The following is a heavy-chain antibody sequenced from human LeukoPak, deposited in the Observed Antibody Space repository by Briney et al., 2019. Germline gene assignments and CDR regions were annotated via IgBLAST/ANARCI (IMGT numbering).Heavy chain of an antibody. CDR1: GYTFTGYY. CDR3: AALTGYYDFWSGYHFDY. Sequence: ASVKVSCKASGYTFTGYYMHWVRQAPGQGLEWMGWINPNSGGTNYAQKFQGRVTMTRDTSISTAYMELSRLRSDDTAVYYCAALTGYYDFWSGYHFDYWGQGTLVTVSS. D-gene: IGHD3-3*01. CDR2: INPNSGGT. V-gene: IGHV1-2*02. J-gene: IGHJ4*02.